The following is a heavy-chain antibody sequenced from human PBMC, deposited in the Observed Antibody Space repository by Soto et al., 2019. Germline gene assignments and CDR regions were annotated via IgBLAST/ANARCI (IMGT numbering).Heavy chain of an antibody. D-gene: IGHD2-15*01. V-gene: IGHV4-30-4*01. J-gene: IGHJ6*02. Sequence: SETLSLTCTVSGGSITSGDYYWSWIRQPPGQGLEWIGYIYYSGSTYYKMSLRSRLHISVDTSKNQFSLGLFSVTAADTAVYFCARVRNCSGGRCEYGMDVWGQGTTVTVSS. CDR3: ARVRNCSGGRCEYGMDV. CDR2: IYYSGST. CDR1: GGSITSGDYY.